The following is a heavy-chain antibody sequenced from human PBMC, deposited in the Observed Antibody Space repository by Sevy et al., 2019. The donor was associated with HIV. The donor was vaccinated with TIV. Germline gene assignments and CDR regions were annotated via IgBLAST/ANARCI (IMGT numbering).Heavy chain of an antibody. Sequence: ASLKVSCKVSGYTLTKLSMHWVRQAPGKGLEWMGSFDPEDGETIHAQSFQGRLSMTEDTSTETAYMEMSSLNSEDTAVYYCATTKDYYDNSGDPFDYWGQGSLVTVSS. J-gene: IGHJ4*02. V-gene: IGHV1-24*01. CDR2: FDPEDGET. CDR3: ATTKDYYDNSGDPFDY. CDR1: GYTLTKLS. D-gene: IGHD3-22*01.